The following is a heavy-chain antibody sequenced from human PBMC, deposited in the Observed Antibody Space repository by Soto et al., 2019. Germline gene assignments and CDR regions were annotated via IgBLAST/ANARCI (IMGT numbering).Heavy chain of an antibody. J-gene: IGHJ5*02. V-gene: IGHV1-2*04. D-gene: IGHD3-3*01. CDR3: SRGAITIFGVVIPRENWFDP. Sequence: ASVKVSCKASGYTFTGYYMHWVRQAPGQGIERMGWINPNSGGTNYAQKFQGWVTMTRDTSISTAYMELSRLRSDDTAVYYCSRGAITIFGVVIPRENWFDPWGQGTLVTVSS. CDR2: INPNSGGT. CDR1: GYTFTGYY.